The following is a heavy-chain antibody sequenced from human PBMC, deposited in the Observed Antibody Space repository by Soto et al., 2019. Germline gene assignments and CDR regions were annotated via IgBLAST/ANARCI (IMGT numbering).Heavy chain of an antibody. D-gene: IGHD5-18*01. V-gene: IGHV1-18*01. J-gene: IGHJ6*02. CDR3: AREPVDTAMASLTNYYYSYGMDV. CDR2: ISAYNGNT. Sequence: GASVKVSCKASGYTFTSYGIGWVRQAPGQGLEWMGWISAYNGNTNYAQKLQGRVTMTTDTSTSTAYMELRSLRSDDTAVYYCAREPVDTAMASLTNYYYSYGMDVWGQGTTVTVSS. CDR1: GYTFTSYG.